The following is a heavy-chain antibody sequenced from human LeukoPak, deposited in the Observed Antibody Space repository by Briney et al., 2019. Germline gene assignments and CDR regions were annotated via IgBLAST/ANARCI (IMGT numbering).Heavy chain of an antibody. CDR1: GGSISSGGYF. CDR3: ARTGSTVTMLYPFDH. CDR2: MHYSGST. D-gene: IGHD4-17*01. J-gene: IGHJ4*02. V-gene: IGHV4-61*08. Sequence: SETLSLTCTVSGGSISSGGYFWSWIRQHPGKGLEWIGYMHYSGSTNYNPSPKSRVSISVDTSKNQFSLKLSSVTAADTAVYYCARTGSTVTMLYPFDHWGQGTLVTVSS.